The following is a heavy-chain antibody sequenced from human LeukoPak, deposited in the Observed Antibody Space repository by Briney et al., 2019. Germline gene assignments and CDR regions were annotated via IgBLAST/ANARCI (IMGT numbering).Heavy chain of an antibody. J-gene: IGHJ4*02. V-gene: IGHV4-59*08. Sequence: PSETLSLTCTVSGGSISSYYWSWIRQPPGKGLEWIGYIYYSGSTNYNPSLKSRVTISVDTSKNQFSLKLSSVTAADTAVYYCASLVYYYDSSGYYLDYWGQGTLVTVSS. CDR3: ASLVYYYDSSGYYLDY. CDR1: GGSISSYY. D-gene: IGHD3-22*01. CDR2: IYYSGST.